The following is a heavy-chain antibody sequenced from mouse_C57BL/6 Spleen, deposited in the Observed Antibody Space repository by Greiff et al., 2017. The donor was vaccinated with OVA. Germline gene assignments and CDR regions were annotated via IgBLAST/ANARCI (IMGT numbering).Heavy chain of an antibody. CDR3: VRDYGPYYYAMDY. V-gene: IGHV10-1*01. CDR1: GFSFNTYA. D-gene: IGHD1-2*01. CDR2: IRSKSNNYAT. J-gene: IGHJ4*01. Sequence: DVKLVESGGGLVQPKGSLKLSCAASGFSFNTYAMNWVRQAPGKGLEWVARIRSKSNNYATYYADSVKDRFTISRDDSESMLYLQMNNLKTEDTAMYYCVRDYGPYYYAMDYWGQGTSVTVSS.